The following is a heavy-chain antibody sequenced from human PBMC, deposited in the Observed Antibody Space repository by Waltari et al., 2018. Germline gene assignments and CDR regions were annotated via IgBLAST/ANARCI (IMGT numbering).Heavy chain of an antibody. Sequence: QVQLQESGPGLVKPSQTLSLTCTVSGGSISSGSYYWSWIRQPAGKGLEWIGYIYTSGSTNYNPSLKSRVTISVDTSKNQFSLKLSSVTAADTAVYYCARGLPGGIVVVVAATYFDYWGQGTLVTVSS. V-gene: IGHV4-61*09. CDR2: IYTSGST. J-gene: IGHJ4*02. D-gene: IGHD2-15*01. CDR1: GGSISSGSYY. CDR3: ARGLPGGIVVVVAATYFDY.